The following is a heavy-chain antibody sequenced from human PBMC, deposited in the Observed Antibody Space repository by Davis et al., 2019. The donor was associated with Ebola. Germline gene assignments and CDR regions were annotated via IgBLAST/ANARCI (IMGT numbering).Heavy chain of an antibody. D-gene: IGHD4-11*01. CDR3: ARDIPFSSYDY. J-gene: IGHJ4*02. Sequence: PGGSLRLSCAASGFTFSNYAMYWVRQAPGKGLEWLSHIGSRSNDISYADSVKGRFTISRDNAKSSLYLQMNSLRAEDTAVYYCARDIPFSSYDYWGQGTLVTVSS. V-gene: IGHV3-21*06. CDR2: IGSRSNDI. CDR1: GFTFSNYA.